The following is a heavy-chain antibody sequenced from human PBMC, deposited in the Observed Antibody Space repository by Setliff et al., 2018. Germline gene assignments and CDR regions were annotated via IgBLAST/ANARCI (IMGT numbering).Heavy chain of an antibody. J-gene: IGHJ4*02. CDR3: ARGVAAAGPFDY. D-gene: IGHD6-13*01. CDR1: GYSSSSGYY. CDR2: IYHSGST. Sequence: SETLSLTCAVSGYSSSSGYYWGWIRQPPGKGLEWIGSIYHSGSTYYNPSLKSRVTISVDTSKNQFSLKLSSVTAADTAVYYCARGVAAAGPFDYWGQGTLVTVS. V-gene: IGHV4-38-2*01.